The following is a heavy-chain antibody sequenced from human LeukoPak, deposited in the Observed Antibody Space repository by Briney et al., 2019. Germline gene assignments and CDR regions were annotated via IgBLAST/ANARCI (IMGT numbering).Heavy chain of an antibody. CDR1: GFTFSSYA. Sequence: GGSLRLSCAASGFTFSSYAMSWVRQAPGKGLEWVSAISGSGGSTYYADSVKGRFTISRDNSKNTLYLQMNSLRAGDTAVYYCARTEVNSPFDYWGQGTLVTVSS. V-gene: IGHV3-23*01. CDR2: ISGSGGST. D-gene: IGHD1-14*01. CDR3: ARTEVNSPFDY. J-gene: IGHJ4*02.